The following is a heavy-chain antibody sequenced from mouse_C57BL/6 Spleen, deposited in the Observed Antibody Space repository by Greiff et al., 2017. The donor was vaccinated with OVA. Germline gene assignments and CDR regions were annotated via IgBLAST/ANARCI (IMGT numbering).Heavy chain of an antibody. D-gene: IGHD2-5*01. CDR2: INPNNGGT. J-gene: IGHJ2*01. CDR1: GYTFTDYY. V-gene: IGHV1-26*01. CDR3: ATTIVTTYYFDY. Sequence: VQLKQSGPELVKPGASVKISCKASGYTFTDYYMNWVKQSHGKSLEWIGDINPNNGGTSYNQKFKGKATLTVDKSSSTAYMELRSLTSEDSAVYYCATTIVTTYYFDYWGQGTTLTVSS.